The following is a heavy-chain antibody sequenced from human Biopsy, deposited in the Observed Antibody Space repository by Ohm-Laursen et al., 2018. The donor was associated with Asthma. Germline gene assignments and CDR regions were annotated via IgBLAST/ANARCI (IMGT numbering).Heavy chain of an antibody. D-gene: IGHD1-26*01. V-gene: IGHV3-30*18. CDR1: GFSFSNYG. Sequence: SLRLSCAAPGFSFSNYGMHWVRQAPGKGLDWVAVISFDGTNRNYTDSVKGRFTISRDNSRNTLHLEVNSLRAEDTAVYFCAKEVFPGWELRRGPDSWGQGTLVTVSS. CDR3: AKEVFPGWELRRGPDS. J-gene: IGHJ4*02. CDR2: ISFDGTNR.